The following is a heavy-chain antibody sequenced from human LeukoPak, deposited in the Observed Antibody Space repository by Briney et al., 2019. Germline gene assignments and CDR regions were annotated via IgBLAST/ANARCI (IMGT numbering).Heavy chain of an antibody. CDR2: IYTGDSDT. Sequence: GESLKISFKASGYSFTSYFIGWVRPMPGKGLEWMGIIYTGDSDTRYSPSFQGQVTISVDKSISTAYLQWRSLKASDTAIYYCARPIAGAGTDLGYWGQGTLVTVSS. CDR1: GYSFTSYF. V-gene: IGHV5-51*01. J-gene: IGHJ4*02. CDR3: ARPIAGAGTDLGY. D-gene: IGHD6-13*01.